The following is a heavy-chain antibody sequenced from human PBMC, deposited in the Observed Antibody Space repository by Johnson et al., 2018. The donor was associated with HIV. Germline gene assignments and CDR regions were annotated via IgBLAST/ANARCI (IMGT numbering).Heavy chain of an antibody. D-gene: IGHD1-1*01. CDR2: ISSSGGTI. Sequence: QVQLVESGGGWVKPGGSLRLSCAASRFTFSDYYMSWIRQTPGKGLEWVSYISSSGGTIYYADSVKGRFSISRDNAKNSLYLQMNSLRAEDTAVYFCARVLGTSDAFDIWGQGTMVTVSS. CDR1: RFTFSDYY. CDR3: ARVLGTSDAFDI. V-gene: IGHV3-11*04. J-gene: IGHJ3*02.